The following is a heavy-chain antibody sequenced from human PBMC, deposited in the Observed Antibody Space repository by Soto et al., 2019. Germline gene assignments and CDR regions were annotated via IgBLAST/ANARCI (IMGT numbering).Heavy chain of an antibody. J-gene: IGHJ6*02. Sequence: GGSLRLSCAASGFTFSTYWMSWVRKAPGKGLEWVANIKEDGSEKYYVDSVEGRFTISRDNAKNSLYLQMTSLRAEDTALYYCARGWGYFDSSGFPYLYAMDVWGQGTTVTV. CDR2: IKEDGSEK. CDR1: GFTFSTYW. CDR3: ARGWGYFDSSGFPYLYAMDV. D-gene: IGHD3-22*01. V-gene: IGHV3-7*01.